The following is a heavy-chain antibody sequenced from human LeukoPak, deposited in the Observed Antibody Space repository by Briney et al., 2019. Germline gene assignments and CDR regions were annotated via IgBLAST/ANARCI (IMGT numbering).Heavy chain of an antibody. D-gene: IGHD6-13*01. CDR3: AKGVAPLRGSSSWFAEVNWFDP. V-gene: IGHV3-30*18. CDR2: ISYDGSNK. CDR1: GFTFSSYG. J-gene: IGHJ5*02. Sequence: GRSLRLSCAAPGFTFSSYGMHWVRQAPGKGLEWVAVISYDGSNKYYADSVKGRFTISRDNSKNTLYLQMNSLRAEDTAVYYCAKGVAPLRGSSSWFAEVNWFDPWGQGTLVTVSS.